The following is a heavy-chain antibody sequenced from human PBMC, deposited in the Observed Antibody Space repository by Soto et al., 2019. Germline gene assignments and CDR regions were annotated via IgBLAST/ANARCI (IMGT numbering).Heavy chain of an antibody. Sequence: QVHLVQSGAEVKKPGSSVKVSCKAPGGTFSNHAINWVRQAPGQGLEWMGRIIPIFTTTNYAQKFPGRVSMTADESTTTAYMELSSLKPDDPVVYYCAREVAADGTFREDVFDIWGQGTFVTVSS. J-gene: IGHJ3*02. CDR1: GGTFSNHA. CDR2: IIPIFTTT. D-gene: IGHD6-13*01. V-gene: IGHV1-69*12. CDR3: AREVAADGTFREDVFDI.